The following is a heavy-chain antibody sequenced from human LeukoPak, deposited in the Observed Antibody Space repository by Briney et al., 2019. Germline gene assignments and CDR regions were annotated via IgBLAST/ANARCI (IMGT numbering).Heavy chain of an antibody. Sequence: GRSLRLSCAASGFTFSNYGMYWVRQAPGKGLEYVSAITGNGVSTYYANSVKGRFTISRDNSKNTLYLQMGSLRPEDMAVYYCARSQGGYFDYWGQGTLVTVSS. CDR2: ITGNGVST. CDR3: ARSQGGYFDY. CDR1: GFTFSNYG. V-gene: IGHV3-64*01. J-gene: IGHJ4*02.